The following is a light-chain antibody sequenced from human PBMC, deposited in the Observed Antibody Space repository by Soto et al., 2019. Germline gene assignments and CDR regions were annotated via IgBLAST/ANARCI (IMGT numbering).Light chain of an antibody. J-gene: IGKJ1*01. CDR2: GAS. CDR3: QQYGRSWT. Sequence: EIGLTQYPDPVSVSPGERVTLSCRASQNIFSSYLAWYQQKPGQAPRLLIYGASTRATGIADRFSGGGSGTDFTLTISRLEPEDFAVYHCQQYGRSWTFGQGTKVDIK. V-gene: IGKV3-20*01. CDR1: QNIFSSY.